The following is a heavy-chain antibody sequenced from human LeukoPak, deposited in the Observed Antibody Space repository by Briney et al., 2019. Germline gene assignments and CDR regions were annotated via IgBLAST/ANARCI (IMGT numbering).Heavy chain of an antibody. CDR3: AKVGPPYGSGSYSY. D-gene: IGHD3-10*01. Sequence: GGSLRLSCAASGFTFSSHWMNWVRQAPGKGLEWVAIIKQDGNDKYYVDSVKGRFTISRDNAKKTLYLQMNSLRAEDTAVYYCAKVGPPYGSGSYSYCGQGTLVTVSS. J-gene: IGHJ4*02. V-gene: IGHV3-7*01. CDR1: GFTFSSHW. CDR2: IKQDGNDK.